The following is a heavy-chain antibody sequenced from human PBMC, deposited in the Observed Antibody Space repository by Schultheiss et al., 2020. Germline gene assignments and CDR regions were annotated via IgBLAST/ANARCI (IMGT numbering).Heavy chain of an antibody. V-gene: IGHV3-33*01. D-gene: IGHD6-19*01. CDR1: GFTFSSYG. CDR2: IWYDGSNK. J-gene: IGHJ4*02. Sequence: GGSLRLSCAASGFTFSSYGMHWVRQAPGKGLEWVAVIWYDGSNKYYADSVKGRFTISRDNSKNTLYLQMNSLRAEDTAVYYCARDLHSYSSGWSFDYWGQGTLVTVSS. CDR3: ARDLHSYSSGWSFDY.